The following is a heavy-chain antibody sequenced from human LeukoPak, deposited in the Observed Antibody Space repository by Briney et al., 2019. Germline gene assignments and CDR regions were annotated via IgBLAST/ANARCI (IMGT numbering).Heavy chain of an antibody. CDR3: AKAQNYDFWSGFFDY. J-gene: IGHJ4*02. Sequence: GRSLRLSCEASGFTFDDYAMHWVRQAPGKGLEWVSGISWNSGSIGYADSVKGRFTISRDNAKNSLYLQMNSLRAEDTALYYCAKAQNYDFWSGFFDYWGQGTLVTVSA. V-gene: IGHV3-9*01. D-gene: IGHD3-3*01. CDR2: ISWNSGSI. CDR1: GFTFDDYA.